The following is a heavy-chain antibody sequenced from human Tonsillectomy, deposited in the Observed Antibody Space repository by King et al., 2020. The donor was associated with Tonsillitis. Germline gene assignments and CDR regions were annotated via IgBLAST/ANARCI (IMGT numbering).Heavy chain of an antibody. Sequence: QLQESGPGLVKPSETLSLTCTVSGGSISSSSYYWGWLRQPPGKGLEWIGSNYYSGSTYYNPSLKSRVTISLDTSKNLFSLKLSAVTAADTAVYYCASNAQYCSSTCCDVGFVPWGQGTMVTVSS. V-gene: IGHV4-39*07. CDR1: GGSISSSSYY. J-gene: IGHJ3*01. CDR3: ASNAQYCSSTCCDVGFVP. D-gene: IGHD2-2*01. CDR2: NYYSGST.